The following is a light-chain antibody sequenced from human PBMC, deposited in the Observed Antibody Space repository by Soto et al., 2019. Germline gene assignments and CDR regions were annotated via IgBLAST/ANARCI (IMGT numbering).Light chain of an antibody. Sequence: DIQMTQSPSSVSASIGDTVIITCRASQDINVYLNWYQHKPGEVPKLLIYSASTLHSGVPSRFTGGGSETDFTLTIRGLQPEDFATYYCQHGYVAPYSFGQGTKVDI. V-gene: IGKV1-39*01. CDR2: SAS. J-gene: IGKJ2*03. CDR1: QDINVY. CDR3: QHGYVAPYS.